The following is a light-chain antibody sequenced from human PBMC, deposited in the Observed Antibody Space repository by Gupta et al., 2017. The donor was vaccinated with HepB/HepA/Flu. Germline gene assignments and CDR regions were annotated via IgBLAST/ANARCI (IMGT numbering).Light chain of an antibody. CDR3: QQECSSPIT. CDR2: GAS. V-gene: IGKV3-20*01. Sequence: EIVLTQSPGTLSLSPGERATLSCRASQSVSSTYLAWYQQNPGQAPRLFIYGASIRATGIPDRFSGSGSGTEFTLTISRLEPEDFAVYYCQQECSSPITFGQGTRMEIK. J-gene: IGKJ5*01. CDR1: QSVSSTY.